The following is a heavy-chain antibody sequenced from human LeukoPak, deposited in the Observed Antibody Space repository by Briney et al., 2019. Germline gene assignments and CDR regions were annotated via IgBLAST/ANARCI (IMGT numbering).Heavy chain of an antibody. Sequence: PGGSLTLSCAASGFTFSSYSMNWVRQPPGKGLEWISSISSSNSYIYNADSVKGHFTISRDNAKNSLYLQMNSLRAEDTAVYYCARGQLDEVEAFDIWGQGTMVTVSS. V-gene: IGHV3-21*01. D-gene: IGHD1-1*01. CDR3: ARGQLDEVEAFDI. J-gene: IGHJ3*02. CDR2: ISSSNSYI. CDR1: GFTFSSYS.